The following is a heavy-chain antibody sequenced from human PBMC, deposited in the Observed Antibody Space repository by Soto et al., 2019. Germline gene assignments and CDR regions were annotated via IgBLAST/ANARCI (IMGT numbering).Heavy chain of an antibody. Sequence: VASVKVSCKASGGTFSSYAISWVRQAPGQGLEWMGGIIPIFGTANYAQKFQGRVTITADESTSTAYMELSSLRSEDTAVYYCARRDWNDFNWFDPWGQGTLVTVSS. CDR3: ARRDWNDFNWFDP. J-gene: IGHJ5*02. V-gene: IGHV1-69*13. CDR2: IIPIFGTA. CDR1: GGTFSSYA. D-gene: IGHD1-1*01.